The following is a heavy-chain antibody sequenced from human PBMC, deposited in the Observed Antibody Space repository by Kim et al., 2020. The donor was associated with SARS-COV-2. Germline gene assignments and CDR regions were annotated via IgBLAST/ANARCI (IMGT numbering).Heavy chain of an antibody. CDR1: GFTFSGSA. Sequence: GGSLRLSCAASGFTFSGSAMHWVRQASGKGLEWVGRIRSKANSYATAYAASVKGRFTIYRDDSKNTAYLQMNSLKTEDTAVYYCTNLGYCTNGVCYPRDYWGQGTLVTVSS. D-gene: IGHD2-8*01. V-gene: IGHV3-73*01. CDR2: IRSKANSYAT. CDR3: TNLGYCTNGVCYPRDY. J-gene: IGHJ4*02.